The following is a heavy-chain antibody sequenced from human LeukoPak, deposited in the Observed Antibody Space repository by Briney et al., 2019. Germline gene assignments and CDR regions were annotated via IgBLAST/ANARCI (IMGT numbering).Heavy chain of an antibody. CDR1: GYTFTVYA. CDR3: ARAQAFDY. J-gene: IGHJ4*02. Sequence: AASVKVSCKASGYTFTVYAMHWVRQAPGQRLEWMGWISAYNGNTNYAQKLQGRVTMTTDTSTSTAHMELRSLRSDDTAVYYCARAQAFDYWGQGTLVTVSS. V-gene: IGHV1-18*01. CDR2: ISAYNGNT.